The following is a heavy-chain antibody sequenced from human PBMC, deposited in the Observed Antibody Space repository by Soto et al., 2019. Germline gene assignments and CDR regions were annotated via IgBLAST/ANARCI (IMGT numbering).Heavy chain of an antibody. CDR1: GFTFSSYG. J-gene: IGHJ6*02. V-gene: IGHV3-30*18. Sequence: QVQLVESGGGVVQPGRSLRLSCAASGFTFSSYGMHWVRQAPGKGLEGVAVISYDGSNKYYADSVKGRFTISRDNSKNTLYLQMNSLRAEDTAVYYCAKVVSIAAWGYYYGMDVWGQGTTVTVSS. CDR2: ISYDGSNK. CDR3: AKVVSIAAWGYYYGMDV. D-gene: IGHD6-6*01.